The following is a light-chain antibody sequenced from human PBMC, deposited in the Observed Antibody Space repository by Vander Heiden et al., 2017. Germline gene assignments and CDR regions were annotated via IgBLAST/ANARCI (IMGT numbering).Light chain of an antibody. V-gene: IGKV3-20*01. Sequence: EIVFTQSPGPLSLSPGERATLSCRASQSVSSSYLAWYQQKPGQAPRLLIYGATSRATGIPDRCSGSGSGTDFTLTISRLEPEDFAVYYCQQYDGSLYTFGQGTKLEIK. CDR3: QQYDGSLYT. CDR1: QSVSSSY. CDR2: GAT. J-gene: IGKJ2*01.